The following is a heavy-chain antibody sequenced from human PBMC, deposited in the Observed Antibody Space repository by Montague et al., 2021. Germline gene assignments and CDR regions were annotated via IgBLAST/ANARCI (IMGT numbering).Heavy chain of an antibody. CDR2: INHSGST. CDR3: ARRGGTMVRGVKGYMDG. J-gene: IGHJ6*03. V-gene: IGHV4-34*01. D-gene: IGHD3-10*01. CDR1: GGSFSGYY. Sequence: SETLSLTCVVYGGSFSGYYWSWIRQPPGKGLEWIGEINHSGSTNYNPSLKSRVTISVDTSKNQFSLKLSSVTAADTAVYYCARRGGTMVRGVKGYMDGWGKGTTVTVSS.